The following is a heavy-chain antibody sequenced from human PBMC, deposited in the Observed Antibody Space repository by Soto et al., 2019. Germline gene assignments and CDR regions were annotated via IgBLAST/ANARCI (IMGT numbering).Heavy chain of an antibody. J-gene: IGHJ5*02. D-gene: IGHD3-10*01. CDR2: ISAYNGNT. CDR3: ARDPNVLLWFGESENWFDP. Sequence: QVQLVQSGAEVKKPGASVKVSCKASGYTFTSYGISWVRQAPGQGLVWMGWISAYNGNTNYAQKLQGRVTMTTDTSTSTAYMELRSLRSDNTAVYYCARDPNVLLWFGESENWFDPWGQGTLVTVSS. CDR1: GYTFTSYG. V-gene: IGHV1-18*01.